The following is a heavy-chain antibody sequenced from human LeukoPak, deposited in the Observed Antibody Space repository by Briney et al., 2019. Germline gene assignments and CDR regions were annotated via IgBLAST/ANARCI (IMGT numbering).Heavy chain of an antibody. Sequence: GGSLRLSCAASEFTFSRYWMSWVRQAPGKGLEWVANIKQDGSEKYYVDSVKGRFTLSRDNAKNSLYLQMNSLRAEDTAVYYCARDESSSWYFDYWGQGTLVTVSS. CDR2: IKQDGSEK. D-gene: IGHD6-13*01. J-gene: IGHJ4*02. CDR3: ARDESSSWYFDY. V-gene: IGHV3-7*03. CDR1: EFTFSRYW.